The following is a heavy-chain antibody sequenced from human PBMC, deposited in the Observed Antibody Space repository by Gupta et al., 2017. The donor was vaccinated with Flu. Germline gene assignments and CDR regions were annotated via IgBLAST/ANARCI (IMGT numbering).Heavy chain of an antibody. Sequence: QLHLQLWGASRSNPWGTRCRTSRDHGDLLSGLYWSWIRQPAGKGLEWIGEINHSGSTNYNPSLKSRVTRSVDTSKNQFSLKLSSVTAADTAVYYCARGRGFGGVVVPAAGDYWGQGTLVTVSS. D-gene: IGHD2-2*01. V-gene: IGHV4-34*01. CDR3: ARGRGFGGVVVPAAGDY. CDR1: GDLLSGLY. CDR2: INHSGST. J-gene: IGHJ4*02.